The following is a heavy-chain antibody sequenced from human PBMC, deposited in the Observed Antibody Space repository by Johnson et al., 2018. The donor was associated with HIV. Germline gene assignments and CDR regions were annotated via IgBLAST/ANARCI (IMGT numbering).Heavy chain of an antibody. CDR2: VTGTCGDT. Sequence: EMQLVESGGGLVQPGGSLRLSCAASGFTFSSYGMSWVRQAPGKGLEWVSGVTGTCGDTYYAESVKGRFTISRDNSKNTLYLQMNRLRAEDTAVYYCAREWLYGFDIWGQGTMVTVSS. CDR1: GFTFSSYG. D-gene: IGHD5-24*01. J-gene: IGHJ3*02. CDR3: AREWLYGFDI. V-gene: IGHV3-23*04.